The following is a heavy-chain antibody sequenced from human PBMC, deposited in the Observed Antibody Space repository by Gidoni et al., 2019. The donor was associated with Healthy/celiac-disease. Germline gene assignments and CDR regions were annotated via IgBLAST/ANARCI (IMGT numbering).Heavy chain of an antibody. CDR1: GFTFSSYW. Sequence: EVQLVESGGGLVQPGGSLSLSCAASGFTFSSYWMSWVRQAPGKGLGWVANIKQDGSEKYYVDSVKGRFTISRDNAKNSLYLQMNSLRAEDTAVYYCARVRGSGAFDIWGQGTMVTVSS. CDR2: IKQDGSEK. D-gene: IGHD1-26*01. CDR3: ARVRGSGAFDI. V-gene: IGHV3-7*04. J-gene: IGHJ3*02.